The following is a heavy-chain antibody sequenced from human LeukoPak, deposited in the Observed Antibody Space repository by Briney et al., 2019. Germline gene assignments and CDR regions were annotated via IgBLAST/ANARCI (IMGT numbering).Heavy chain of an antibody. CDR3: ASDYGGNFPDAFDI. D-gene: IGHD4-23*01. Sequence: SETLSLTCTVSGGSISSYYWSWIRQPPGKGLEWIGYIYYSGSTNHNPSLKSRVTISVDTSKNQFSLKLSSVTAADTAVYYCASDYGGNFPDAFDIWGQGTMVTVSS. CDR2: IYYSGST. J-gene: IGHJ3*02. CDR1: GGSISSYY. V-gene: IGHV4-59*01.